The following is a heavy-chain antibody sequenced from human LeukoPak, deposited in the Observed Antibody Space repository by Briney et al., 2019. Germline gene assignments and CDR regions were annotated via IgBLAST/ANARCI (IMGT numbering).Heavy chain of an antibody. CDR1: GFTLTSNY. V-gene: IGHV3-53*01. D-gene: IGHD3-9*01. J-gene: IGHJ5*02. CDR2: VYSGGTT. Sequence: PGGSLRVSCAVSGFTLTSNYMSWVRQAPGKGLEWVSVVYSGGTTYYPDSVKGRFAISRDNSKNTLYLQMNSLRAEDTAVYYCASVGYDILTGYPSWFDPWGQGTLVTVSS. CDR3: ASVGYDILTGYPSWFDP.